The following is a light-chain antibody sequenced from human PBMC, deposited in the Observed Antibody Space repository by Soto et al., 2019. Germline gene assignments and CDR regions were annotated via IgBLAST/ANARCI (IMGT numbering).Light chain of an antibody. J-gene: IGLJ3*02. CDR3: SSYSSSSTWV. V-gene: IGLV2-14*01. Sequence: QSALTQPASVSGSPGQSITISCTGSRSDVGGYNYVSWYQQHPGKAPKLMIYEVSNRPSGVPNRFSGSKSGNAASLTISGLQAEDEADYYCSSYSSSSTWVFGGGTKVTVL. CDR1: RSDVGGYNY. CDR2: EVS.